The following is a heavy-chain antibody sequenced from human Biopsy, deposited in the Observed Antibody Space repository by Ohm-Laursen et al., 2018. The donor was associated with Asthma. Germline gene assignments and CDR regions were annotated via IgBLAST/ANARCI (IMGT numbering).Heavy chain of an antibody. CDR2: YDHEEGGT. J-gene: IGHJ4*02. Sequence: ASVKVSCKISGYSPTDLSMHWVRQAPGQGLEWMGGYDHEEGGTVNARRFQGRVTMTEDTSTDTAYMELSSLSSDDTAVYYCASDFPKDYVRYNFQFWGQGTLVTVSS. CDR3: ASDFPKDYVRYNFQF. D-gene: IGHD4-17*01. CDR1: GYSPTDLS. V-gene: IGHV1-24*01.